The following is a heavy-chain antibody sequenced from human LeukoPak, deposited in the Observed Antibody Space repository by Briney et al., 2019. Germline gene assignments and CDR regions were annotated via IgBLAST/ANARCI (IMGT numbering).Heavy chain of an antibody. CDR3: ARDSAIYSNYHWFDP. Sequence: QPGGSLRLSCAASGFTFSSYAMHWVRQAPGKGLEWVAVISYDGSNKYYADSVKGRFTISRDNSKNTLYLQMNSLRAEDTAVYYCARDSAIYSNYHWFDPWGQGTLVTVSS. V-gene: IGHV3-30-3*01. J-gene: IGHJ5*02. CDR1: GFTFSSYA. CDR2: ISYDGSNK. D-gene: IGHD4-11*01.